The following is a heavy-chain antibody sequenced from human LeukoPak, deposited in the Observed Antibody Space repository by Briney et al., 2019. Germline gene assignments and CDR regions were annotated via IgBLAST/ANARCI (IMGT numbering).Heavy chain of an antibody. CDR1: GYTFTSYY. V-gene: IGHV1-2*02. Sequence: ASVKVSCKASGYTFTSYYLHWVRQAPGQGPEWMGWINPNSGGPNYAQEFQGRVTMTRDTSISTAYMELSRLRSDGTAVYYCARQPSFDAIDIWGQGTMVTVSS. CDR2: INPNSGGP. J-gene: IGHJ3*02. CDR3: ARQPSFDAIDI. D-gene: IGHD2-2*01.